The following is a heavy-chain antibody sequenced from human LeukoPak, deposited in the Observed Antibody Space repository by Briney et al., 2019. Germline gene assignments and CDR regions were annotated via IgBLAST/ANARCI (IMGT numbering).Heavy chain of an antibody. J-gene: IGHJ4*02. Sequence: GGSLRLSCAASGFTFCSYATSWVRQAPGKGLEWVSAVSGSGGNTYYADSVKGRFTISRDNSKNTLYLQMNSRRAEDTAVYYCARGRGSSRYYFDYWGQGTLVTVSS. CDR2: VSGSGGNT. V-gene: IGHV3-23*01. CDR1: GFTFCSYA. CDR3: ARGRGSSRYYFDY. D-gene: IGHD1-26*01.